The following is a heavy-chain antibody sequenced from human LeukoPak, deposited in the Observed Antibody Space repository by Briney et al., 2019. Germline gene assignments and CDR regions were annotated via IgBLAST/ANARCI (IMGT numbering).Heavy chain of an antibody. CDR1: GFTFSSYG. V-gene: IGHV3-30*18. CDR3: AKGARGLRYFDWFDY. J-gene: IGHJ4*02. Sequence: GRSLRLSCAVSGFTFSSYGMHWVRQAPGKGLEWVAVISYDGSNKYYADSVKGRFTISRDNSKNTLYLQMNSLRAEDTAVYYCAKGARGLRYFDWFDYWGQGTLVTVSS. D-gene: IGHD3-9*01. CDR2: ISYDGSNK.